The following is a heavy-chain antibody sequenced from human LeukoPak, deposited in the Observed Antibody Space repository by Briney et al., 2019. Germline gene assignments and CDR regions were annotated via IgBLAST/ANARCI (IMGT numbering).Heavy chain of an antibody. V-gene: IGHV3-23*01. CDR2: ISGSGDST. D-gene: IGHD5-24*01. J-gene: IGHJ6*02. Sequence: PGGSLRLSCAASGFTFSNYAMSWVRQAPGKGLEWVSIISGSGDSTYYADSVKGRFAISRVNSKNTLYLQMNSLRAEDTAVYYCAKDPKRGETATPFGMDVWGQGTTVTVSS. CDR3: AKDPKRGETATPFGMDV. CDR1: GFTFSNYA.